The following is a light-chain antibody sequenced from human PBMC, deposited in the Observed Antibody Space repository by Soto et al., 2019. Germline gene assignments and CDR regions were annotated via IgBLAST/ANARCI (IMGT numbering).Light chain of an antibody. CDR3: QQYGSSSS. V-gene: IGKV3-20*01. J-gene: IGKJ2*01. CDR2: GAS. Sequence: EIVLTQSPGTLSLSPGERATLSCRASQNISSNNLAWYQQKPGQAPRLLIYGASSRATGTPDRFSGSGSGTDFTLTITILEPEDFAVFYCQQYGSSSSFGQGTTLEI. CDR1: QNISSNN.